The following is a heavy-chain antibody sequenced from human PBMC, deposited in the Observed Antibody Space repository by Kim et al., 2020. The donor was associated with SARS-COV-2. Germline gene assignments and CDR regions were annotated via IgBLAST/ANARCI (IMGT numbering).Heavy chain of an antibody. V-gene: IGHV3-64D*09. D-gene: IGHD2-2*01. J-gene: IGHJ6*02. Sequence: ADSVKGRFTISRDNSKNTLYLQMSSLRAEDTAVYYCVKCEGTSCYHGMDVWGQGTTVTVSS. CDR3: VKCEGTSCYHGMDV.